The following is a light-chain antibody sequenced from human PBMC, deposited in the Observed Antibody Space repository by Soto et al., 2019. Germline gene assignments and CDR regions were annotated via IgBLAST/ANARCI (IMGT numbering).Light chain of an antibody. Sequence: DIQMTQSPSSLSASVGDRVTITCRASQSISSYLNWYQQKPGKAPKLLIYAASSLQSGVPSRFSGSGSGTDFTLTISSRQPEDFATDYCQQSYSTPLTFGLGTKVDIK. CDR1: QSISSY. CDR2: AAS. CDR3: QQSYSTPLT. V-gene: IGKV1-39*01. J-gene: IGKJ3*01.